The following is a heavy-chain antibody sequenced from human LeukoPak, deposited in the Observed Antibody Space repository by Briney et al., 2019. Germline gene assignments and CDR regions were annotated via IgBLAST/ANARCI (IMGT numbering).Heavy chain of an antibody. CDR2: ISSSDSTI. Sequence: PGGSLRLSCAASGFTFSDYYMSWTRQAPGKGLEWVSYISSSDSTIYYADSVKGRFTISRDNAKNSLYLQMNSLRAEDTAVYYCAKASYRRRYYDILTGYPWFDPWGQGTLVTVSS. CDR1: GFTFSDYY. V-gene: IGHV3-11*01. D-gene: IGHD3-9*01. CDR3: AKASYRRRYYDILTGYPWFDP. J-gene: IGHJ5*02.